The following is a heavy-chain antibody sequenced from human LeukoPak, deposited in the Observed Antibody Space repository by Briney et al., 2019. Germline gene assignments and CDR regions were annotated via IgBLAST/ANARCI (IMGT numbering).Heavy chain of an antibody. J-gene: IGHJ4*02. CDR2: IFSGGST. D-gene: IGHD6-19*01. CDR1: GFTVSSNY. CDR3: ARDPKPVAGIVDY. Sequence: PGGSLRLSCAASGFTVSSNYMSWVRQAPGKRLEWVSVIFSGGSTYYSDSVKGRFTISRDNSKNTLYLQMNSLRDEDTAVYYCARDPKPVAGIVDYWGQGTLVTVSS. V-gene: IGHV3-66*01.